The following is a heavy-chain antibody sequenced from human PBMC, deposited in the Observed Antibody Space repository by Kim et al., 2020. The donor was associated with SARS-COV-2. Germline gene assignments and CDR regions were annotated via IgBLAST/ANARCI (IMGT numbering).Heavy chain of an antibody. Sequence: ASVKVSCKASGYTFTSYAMNWVRQAPGQGLEWMGWINTNTGNPTYAQGFTGRFVFSLDTSVSTAYLQISSLKAEDTAVYYCASLGYSSGWYVAFDIWGQGTMVTVSS. CDR3: ASLGYSSGWYVAFDI. D-gene: IGHD6-19*01. V-gene: IGHV7-4-1*02. CDR1: GYTFTSYA. CDR2: INTNTGNP. J-gene: IGHJ3*02.